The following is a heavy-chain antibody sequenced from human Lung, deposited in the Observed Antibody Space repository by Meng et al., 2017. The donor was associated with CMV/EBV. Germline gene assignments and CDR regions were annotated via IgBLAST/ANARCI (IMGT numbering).Heavy chain of an antibody. Sequence: GGSLRLXCAASGFTFNTHAMNWVRQAPGKGLEWIAGVSGSGSTTYYADSVRGRFTVSRDNSRNTLDLQMDSLRPADTAVYYCAKDLLAAYFYYYAMDVWGPGSXVTVSS. V-gene: IGHV3-23*01. CDR1: GFTFNTHA. J-gene: IGHJ6*01. D-gene: IGHD2-21*01. CDR3: AKDLLAAYFYYYAMDV. CDR2: VSGSGSTT.